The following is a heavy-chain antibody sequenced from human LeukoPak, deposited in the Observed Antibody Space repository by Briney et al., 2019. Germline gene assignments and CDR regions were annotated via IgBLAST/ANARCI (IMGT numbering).Heavy chain of an antibody. V-gene: IGHV3-48*03. J-gene: IGHJ4*02. D-gene: IGHD4-23*01. Sequence: GGSLRLSCAASGFTFSSYEMNWVRQAPGKGLQWVSYISSSGSTIYYADSVKGRFTISRDNAKNSLYLQMNSLRAEDTAVYYCAREGHYGGKHDYWGQGTLVTVSS. CDR2: ISSSGSTI. CDR1: GFTFSSYE. CDR3: AREGHYGGKHDY.